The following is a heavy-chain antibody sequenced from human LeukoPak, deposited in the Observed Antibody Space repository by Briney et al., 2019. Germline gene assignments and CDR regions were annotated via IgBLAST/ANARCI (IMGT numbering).Heavy chain of an antibody. CDR3: ARGRDSGSHTYYFDF. CDR2: ISPKSGGT. Sequence: GASVKVSCKASGYTFTDYYIHWVRQAPGLGLELMAWISPKSGGTNYAQKFQGRVTMTRDTSINTVYMELSRLRSDDTAVYYCARGRDSGSHTYYFDFWGQGTLVTISS. V-gene: IGHV1-2*02. J-gene: IGHJ4*02. D-gene: IGHD1-26*01. CDR1: GYTFTDYY.